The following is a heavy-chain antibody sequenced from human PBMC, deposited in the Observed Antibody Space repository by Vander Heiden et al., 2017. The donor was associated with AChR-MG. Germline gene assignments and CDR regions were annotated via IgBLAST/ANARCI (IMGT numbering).Heavy chain of an antibody. D-gene: IGHD4-17*01. CDR3: AKEGSVTWDL. Sequence: EVQLLQSGGGLVQPGGSLRLSCAASGFTFSSHAMRWVRQAPGKGLEWVSAITGSGGGTYYADSVKGRFTISRDNFKNTLSLQMNSLRAEDTAVYFCAKEGSVTWDLWGQGTLVTVAS. V-gene: IGHV3-23*01. J-gene: IGHJ4*02. CDR1: GFTFSSHA. CDR2: ITGSGGGT.